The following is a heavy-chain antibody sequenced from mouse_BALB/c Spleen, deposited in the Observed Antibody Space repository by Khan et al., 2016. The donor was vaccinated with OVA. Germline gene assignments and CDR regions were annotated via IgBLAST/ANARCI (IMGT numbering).Heavy chain of an antibody. J-gene: IGHJ3*01. Sequence: EVQLQESGPDLVKPGASVKISCKASGYSFTAYYLSWVKQSHGESLEWIGCVNPNNGDTTYNQKFKGKATLTVDKSSNTAYMDLSSLTSEDSAVYYCASGYDLFAYWGQGTLVTVSA. CDR3: ASGYDLFAY. D-gene: IGHD2-14*01. CDR1: GYSFTAYY. V-gene: IGHV1-26*01. CDR2: VNPNNGDT.